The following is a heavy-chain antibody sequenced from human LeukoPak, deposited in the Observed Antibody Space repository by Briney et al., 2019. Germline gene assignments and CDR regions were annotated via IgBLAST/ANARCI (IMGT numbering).Heavy chain of an antibody. CDR1: GGSISSYY. CDR2: IYYSGST. CDR3: ARHDPYYDFF. D-gene: IGHD3-3*01. J-gene: IGHJ3*01. Sequence: SETLSPTCTVSGGSISSYYWSWIRQPPGKGLEWIGYIYYSGSTNYNPSLKSRVTISVDTSKNQFSLKLSSVTAADTAVYYCARHDPYYDFFWGQGTMVTVSS. V-gene: IGHV4-59*08.